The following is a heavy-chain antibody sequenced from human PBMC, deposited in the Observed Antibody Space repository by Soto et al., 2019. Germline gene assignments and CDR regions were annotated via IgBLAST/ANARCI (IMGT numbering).Heavy chain of an antibody. V-gene: IGHV1-69*13. Sequence: ASVKVSCKASGGTFSSYAISWVRQAPGQGLEWMGGIIPIFGTANYAQKFQGRVTITADESTSTAYMELSSLRSEDTAVYYCARDRVTIFLVVRPPEKFPHLGQATLVTSPQ. D-gene: IGHD3-3*01. CDR1: GGTFSSYA. CDR3: ARDRVTIFLVVRPPEKFPH. J-gene: IGHJ1*01. CDR2: IIPIFGTA.